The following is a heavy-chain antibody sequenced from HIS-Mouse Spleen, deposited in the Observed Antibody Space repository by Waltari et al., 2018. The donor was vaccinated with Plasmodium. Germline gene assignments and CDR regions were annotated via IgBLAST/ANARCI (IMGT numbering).Heavy chain of an antibody. V-gene: IGHV3-21*01. J-gene: IGHJ4*02. CDR3: ARDRSAAALLGY. CDR2: ISSSSSYI. CDR1: FTFSSYS. Sequence: FTFSSYSMNWVRQAPGKGLEWVSSISSSSSYIYYADSVKGRFTISRDNAKNSLYLQMNSLRAEDTAVYYCARDRSAAALLGYWGQGTLVTVSS. D-gene: IGHD6-13*01.